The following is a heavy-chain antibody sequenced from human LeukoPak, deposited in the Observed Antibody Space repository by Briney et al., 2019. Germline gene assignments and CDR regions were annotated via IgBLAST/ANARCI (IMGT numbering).Heavy chain of an antibody. Sequence: SQTLSLTCTVSGGSISSGSYYWSWIRQPAGKGLEWIGRTYTSGSTNYNPSLKSRVTISVDTSKNQFSLKLSSVTAADTAVYYCAGPKLEPPSWGQGTLVTVSS. D-gene: IGHD1-1*01. J-gene: IGHJ5*02. V-gene: IGHV4-61*02. CDR3: AGPKLEPPS. CDR2: TYTSGST. CDR1: GGSISSGSYY.